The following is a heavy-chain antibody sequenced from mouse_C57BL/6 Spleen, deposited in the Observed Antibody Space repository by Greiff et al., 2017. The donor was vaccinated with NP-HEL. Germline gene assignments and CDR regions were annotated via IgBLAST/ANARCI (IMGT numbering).Heavy chain of an antibody. J-gene: IGHJ3*01. CDR1: GYTFTDYY. Sequence: EVQLQQSGPELVKPGASVKISCKASGYTFTDYYMNWVKQSHGKSLEWIGDINPNNGGTSYNQKFKGKATLTVDKSSSTAYMELRSLTSEDSAVYYCARSGYDYDGFAYWGQGTLVTVSA. CDR2: INPNNGGT. D-gene: IGHD2-4*01. V-gene: IGHV1-26*01. CDR3: ARSGYDYDGFAY.